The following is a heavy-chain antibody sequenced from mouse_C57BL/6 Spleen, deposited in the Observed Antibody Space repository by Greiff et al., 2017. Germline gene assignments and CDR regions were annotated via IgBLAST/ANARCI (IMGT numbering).Heavy chain of an antibody. D-gene: IGHD3-2*02. Sequence: QVQLQQPGAELVKPGASVKLSCKASGYTFTSYWMHWVKQRPGQGLEWIGMIHPNSGSTNYNEKFKSKATLTVDKSSSTAYMQLSSLTSEDSAVYYCASRTAQAFYYAMDYWGQGTSVTVSS. V-gene: IGHV1-64*01. CDR2: IHPNSGST. CDR1: GYTFTSYW. J-gene: IGHJ4*01. CDR3: ASRTAQAFYYAMDY.